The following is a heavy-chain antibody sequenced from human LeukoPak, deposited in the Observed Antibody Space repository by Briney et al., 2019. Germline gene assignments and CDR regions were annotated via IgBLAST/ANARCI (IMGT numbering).Heavy chain of an antibody. D-gene: IGHD2-8*02. CDR2: ISSSSSYR. CDR1: GFTFSRYS. V-gene: IGHV3-21*01. CDR3: ARDFWSGAFDI. Sequence: GGSLRLSCAASGFTFSRYSMNWVRQAPGKGLEWVSSISSSSSYRYYADSVKGRVTITRDNAKNSLYLQMNSLTAEDTAVYYCARDFWSGAFDIWGQGTMVTVS. J-gene: IGHJ3*02.